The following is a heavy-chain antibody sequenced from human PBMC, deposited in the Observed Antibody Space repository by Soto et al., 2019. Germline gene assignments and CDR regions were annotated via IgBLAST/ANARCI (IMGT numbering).Heavy chain of an antibody. CDR3: ARDPLIGTTDYGLDV. CDR2: INNDGSNT. CDR1: GFTFSTYW. V-gene: IGHV3-74*01. Sequence: EVQLVESGGGLVQPGGSLRLSCAASGFTFSTYWMHWVRQPPGKGLVWVSRINNDGSNTAYADSVKGRFTISRDNAQSTLYLPMNSLRAEDTAVYYCARDPLIGTTDYGLDVWGQGTKVSVSS. J-gene: IGHJ6*02. D-gene: IGHD1-7*01.